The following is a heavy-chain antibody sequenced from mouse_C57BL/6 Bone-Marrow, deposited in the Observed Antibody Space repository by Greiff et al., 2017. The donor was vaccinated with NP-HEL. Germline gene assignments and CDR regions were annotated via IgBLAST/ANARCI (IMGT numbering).Heavy chain of an antibody. CDR1: GYAFSSSW. Sequence: QVQLQQSGPELVKPGASVKISCKASGYAFSSSWMNWVKQRPGKGLEWIGRIYPGDGDTNYNGKFKGKATLTADKSSSTAYMQLSSLTSEDSAVYFCARESYYSNGENFDYWGQGTTLTVSS. CDR2: IYPGDGDT. J-gene: IGHJ2*01. D-gene: IGHD2-5*01. V-gene: IGHV1-82*01. CDR3: ARESYYSNGENFDY.